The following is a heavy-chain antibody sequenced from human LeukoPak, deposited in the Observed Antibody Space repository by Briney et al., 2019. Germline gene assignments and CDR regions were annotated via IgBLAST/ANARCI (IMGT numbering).Heavy chain of an antibody. V-gene: IGHV3-74*01. CDR3: TRAYYGDLC. J-gene: IGHJ4*02. D-gene: IGHD4-17*01. CDR2: INSDGSDT. CDR1: GFTFSSYW. Sequence: PGGSLRLSCAASGFTFSSYWMHWVRQAPGRGLVWVSRINSDGSDTTYADSVKGRFTISRDNAKNTLYLQMNSLRAEDMAVYYCTRAYYGDLCWGQGTLVTVSS.